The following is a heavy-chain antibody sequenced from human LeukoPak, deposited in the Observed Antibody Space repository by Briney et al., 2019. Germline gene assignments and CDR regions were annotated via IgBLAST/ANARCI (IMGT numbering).Heavy chain of an antibody. CDR3: AKGPNFGSWRAVHY. CDR2: ISGDGVT. D-gene: IGHD3-10*01. V-gene: IGHV3-23*01. J-gene: IGHJ4*02. Sequence: GGSLRLSCAASEFSFSSYDMSRVRQTLEKGLEWVSSISGDGVTFYADSVKGRFTISRDKSKNTLYLQMNSLRTDDTAIYYCAKGPNFGSWRAVHYWGQGSLVTVSS. CDR1: EFSFSSYD.